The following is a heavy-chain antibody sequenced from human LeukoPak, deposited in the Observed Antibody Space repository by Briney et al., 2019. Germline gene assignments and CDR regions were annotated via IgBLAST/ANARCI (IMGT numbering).Heavy chain of an antibody. V-gene: IGHV3-48*01. CDR2: ITSCSNKI. CDR3: ARSANPVVPEFDR. J-gene: IGHJ5*02. D-gene: IGHD6-6*01. Sequence: GGSVRLSREASGLLSSMSAMAWARHPRGGGIGCRSYITSCSNKINPDPVKARFTISRDNPKKSLYLKMNSLRRVHTAVYYCARSANPVVPEFDRWRQGTLVTVSS. CDR1: GLLSSMSA.